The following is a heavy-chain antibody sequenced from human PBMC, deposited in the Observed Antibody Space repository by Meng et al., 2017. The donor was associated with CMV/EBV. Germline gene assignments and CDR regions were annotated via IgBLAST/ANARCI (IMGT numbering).Heavy chain of an antibody. J-gene: IGHJ4*02. CDR2: VNSNNDAT. Sequence: QGQLVQSGAEMKKPGASVKVSCTTSGFTFSDYYIHWVRQATGQGLEWMGWVNSNNDATNYARKFQGRVSMTRDTSISTAHMELSRLMSDDTAVYYCVRSSGWSLFDYWGQGTLVTVSS. CDR1: GFTFSDYY. D-gene: IGHD6-19*01. V-gene: IGHV1-2*02. CDR3: VRSSGWSLFDY.